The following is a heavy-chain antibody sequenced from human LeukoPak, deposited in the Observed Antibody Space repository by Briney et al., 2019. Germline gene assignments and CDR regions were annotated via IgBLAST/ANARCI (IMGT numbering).Heavy chain of an antibody. CDR3: AKYSSSWYEGYYYGMDV. V-gene: IGHV3-30*18. Sequence: GGSLRLSCAASGFTFSSYGMHWVRQAPGKGLEWVAVISYDGSNKYYADSVKGRFTISRDNSKNTLYLQMNSLRAEDTAVYYCAKYSSSWYEGYYYGMDVWGQGTTVTVSS. CDR1: GFTFSSYG. CDR2: ISYDGSNK. D-gene: IGHD6-13*01. J-gene: IGHJ6*02.